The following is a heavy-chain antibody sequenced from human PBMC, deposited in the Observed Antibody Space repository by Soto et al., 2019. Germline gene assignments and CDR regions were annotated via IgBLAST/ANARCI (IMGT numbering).Heavy chain of an antibody. J-gene: IGHJ4*02. CDR3: ARGSYYYDSSGYHHY. V-gene: IGHV4-30-4*01. CDR2: IYYSGST. D-gene: IGHD3-22*01. Sequence: SETLSLTCTVSGGSISSGDYYWSWIRQPPGKGLEWIGYIYYSGSTYYNPSLKSRVTISVDTSKNQFSLKLSSVTAADTAVYYFARGSYYYDSSGYHHYSAQGTLVTGS. CDR1: GGSISSGDYY.